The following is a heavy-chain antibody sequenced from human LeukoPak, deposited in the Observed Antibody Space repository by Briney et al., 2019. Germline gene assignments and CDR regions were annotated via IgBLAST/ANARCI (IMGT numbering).Heavy chain of an antibody. CDR2: IYTSGST. CDR3: ARGQGYSYGYEWFDP. V-gene: IGHV4-61*02. CDR1: GNSISSGDNY. Sequence: PSQTLSLTCTVSGNSISSGDNYWSWIRQPAGKGLEWIGRIYTSGSTNYNPSLKSRVTISVDTSKNQFSLKLSSVTAADTAVYYCARGQGYSYGYEWFDPWGQGTLVTVSS. J-gene: IGHJ5*02. D-gene: IGHD5-18*01.